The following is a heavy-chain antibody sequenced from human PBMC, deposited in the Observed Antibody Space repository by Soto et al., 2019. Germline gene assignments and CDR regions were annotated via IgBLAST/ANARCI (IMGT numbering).Heavy chain of an antibody. Sequence: GGSLRLSCAASGFTFSSYAMGWVRQAPGKGLEWVSTFTNYGATYYADSVKGRFTISRDNSKNTLYLQMNSLRAEDTAVYYCAREFASGSPNYDYWGLGTLVTVSS. J-gene: IGHJ4*02. V-gene: IGHV3-23*01. CDR1: GFTFSSYA. CDR2: FTNYGAT. CDR3: AREFASGSPNYDY. D-gene: IGHD3-10*01.